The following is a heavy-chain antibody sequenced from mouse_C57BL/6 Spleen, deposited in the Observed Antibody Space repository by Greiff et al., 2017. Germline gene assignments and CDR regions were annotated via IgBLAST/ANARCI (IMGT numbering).Heavy chain of an antibody. CDR2: ILPSIGRT. V-gene: IGHV15-2*01. CDR3: ARGGFDYYGSSAGY. D-gene: IGHD1-1*01. Sequence: QVQLKESGSELRSPGSSVKLSCKDFDSEVFPIAYMSWVRQKPGHGFEWIGGILPSIGRTIYGEKFEDKATLDADTLSNTAYLELNSLTSEDSAIYYCARGGFDYYGSSAGYWGQGTTLTVSS. J-gene: IGHJ2*01. CDR1: DSEVFPIAY.